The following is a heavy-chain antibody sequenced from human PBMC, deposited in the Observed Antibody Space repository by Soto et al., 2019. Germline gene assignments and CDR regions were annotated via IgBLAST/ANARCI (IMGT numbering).Heavy chain of an antibody. J-gene: IGHJ1*01. V-gene: IGHV3-7*01. D-gene: IGHD3-10*01. CDR2: IKQDGSEK. CDR1: GFTFSSYW. CDR3: ARDVVTMVRGVTDEYFQH. Sequence: GGSLRLSCAASGFTFSSYWMSWVRQAPGKGLEWVANIKQDGSEKYYVDSVKGRFTISRDNAKNSLYLQMNSLRAEDTAVYYCARDVVTMVRGVTDEYFQHWGQGTLVTVSS.